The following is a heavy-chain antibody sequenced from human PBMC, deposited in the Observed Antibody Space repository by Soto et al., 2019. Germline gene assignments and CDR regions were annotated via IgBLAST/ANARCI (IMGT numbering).Heavy chain of an antibody. Sequence: QVQLQESGPGLVKPSETLSLTCTVSGGSISGYYWSWIRQPPGKGLEWIGYMYNTGSTVYNPSFKSPVTISVDTAKNQVSLKLNSLTAADTAVYYCACDLWGYCGTDCYPLDVWGQGTTVTVSS. J-gene: IGHJ6*02. CDR1: GGSISGYY. CDR2: MYNTGST. V-gene: IGHV4-59*01. CDR3: ACDLWGYCGTDCYPLDV. D-gene: IGHD2-21*02.